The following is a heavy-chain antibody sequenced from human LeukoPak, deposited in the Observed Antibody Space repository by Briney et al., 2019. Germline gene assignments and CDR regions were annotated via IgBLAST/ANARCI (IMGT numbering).Heavy chain of an antibody. D-gene: IGHD3-22*01. J-gene: IGHJ4*02. CDR3: ARVITMTAGGFDY. Sequence: ASVKVSCKASGYTFTSYAMHWVRQAPGQRLEWMGWINAGNGNTKYSQKFQGRVTITRDTSASTAYMELSSLRAEDTAVYYCARVITMTAGGFDYWGQGTLVTVSS. V-gene: IGHV1-3*01. CDR1: GYTFTSYA. CDR2: INAGNGNT.